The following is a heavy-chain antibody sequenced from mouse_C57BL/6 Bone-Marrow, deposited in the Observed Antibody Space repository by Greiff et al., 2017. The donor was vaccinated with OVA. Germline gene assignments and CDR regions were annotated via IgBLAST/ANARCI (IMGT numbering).Heavy chain of an antibody. CDR3: ARERDYAWFAY. CDR2: IYPRDGST. D-gene: IGHD2-4*01. V-gene: IGHV1-78*01. J-gene: IGHJ3*01. CDR1: GYTFTDHT. Sequence: VKLMESDAELVKPGASVKISCKASGYTFTDHTIHWMKQRPEQGLEWIGYIYPRDGSTKYNEKFKGKATLTADKSSSTAYMQLNSLTSEDSAVYFCARERDYAWFAYWGQGTLVTVSA.